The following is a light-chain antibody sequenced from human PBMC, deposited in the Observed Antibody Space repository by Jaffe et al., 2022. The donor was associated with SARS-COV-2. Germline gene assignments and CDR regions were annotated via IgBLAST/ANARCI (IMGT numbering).Light chain of an antibody. Sequence: QSALSQPASVSGSPGQSITISCTGTSSDVGGYNFVSWYQQHPGKAPKLMIYEVSNRPSGVSNRFSASKSGNTASLTISGLQAEDEADYYCSSYTSLSTPVFGGGTKLTVL. CDR2: EVS. CDR3: SSYTSLSTPV. J-gene: IGLJ2*01. CDR1: SSDVGGYNF. V-gene: IGLV2-14*01.